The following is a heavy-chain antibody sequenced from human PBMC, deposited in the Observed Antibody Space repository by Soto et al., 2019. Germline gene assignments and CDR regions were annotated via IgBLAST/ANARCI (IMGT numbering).Heavy chain of an antibody. CDR2: TYYRSKWYN. Sequence: SQTLSLTCAISGDSVSSNSAAWNWIRQSPSRGLEWLGRTYYRSKWYNDYAVSVKSRITINPDTSKNQFSLQLNSVTPEDTAVYYCARVAGALSSSWLGWFDPWGQGTLVTVSS. D-gene: IGHD6-13*01. CDR1: GDSVSSNSAA. CDR3: ARVAGALSSSWLGWFDP. J-gene: IGHJ5*02. V-gene: IGHV6-1*01.